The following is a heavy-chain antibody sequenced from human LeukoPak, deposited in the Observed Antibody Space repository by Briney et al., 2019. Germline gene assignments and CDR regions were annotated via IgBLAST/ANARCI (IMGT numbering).Heavy chain of an antibody. CDR3: ARAAVAGTIGPDY. CDR2: INPNSGGT. J-gene: IGHJ4*02. Sequence: ASVKVSCKASGYTFTVYYMHWVRQAPGQGLEWMGRINPNSGGTNYAQKFQGRVTMTRDTSISTAYMELSRLRSDDTAVYYCARAAVAGTIGPDYWGQGTLVTVSS. CDR1: GYTFTVYY. D-gene: IGHD6-19*01. V-gene: IGHV1-2*06.